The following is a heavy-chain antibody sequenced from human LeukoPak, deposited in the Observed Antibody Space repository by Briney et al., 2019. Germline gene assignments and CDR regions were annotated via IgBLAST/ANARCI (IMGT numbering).Heavy chain of an antibody. CDR1: GFTFSSYA. Sequence: PGGSLRLSCAASGFTFSSYAMSWVRQAPGKGLEWVSAISGSGGSTYYADSVKGRFTISRDNSKNTLYLQMNSLRAEDTAVYYCAKTVGGTSLYYYDSSVMSGLYFDYWGQGTLVTVSS. CDR3: AKTVGGTSLYYYDSSVMSGLYFDY. D-gene: IGHD3-22*01. J-gene: IGHJ4*02. CDR2: ISGSGGST. V-gene: IGHV3-23*01.